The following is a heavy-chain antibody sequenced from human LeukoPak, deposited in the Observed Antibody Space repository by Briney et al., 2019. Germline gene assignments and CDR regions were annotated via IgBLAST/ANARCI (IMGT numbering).Heavy chain of an antibody. CDR1: GFTFSSYG. D-gene: IGHD3-22*01. CDR2: ISYDGSNK. Sequence: GGPQRLSCAASGFTFSSYGMHWVRQAPGKGLEWVAVISYDGSNKYYADSVKGRFTSSRDNSKNTLYLQMNSLRAEDTAVYYCARDYYDSSGYYPWGYWGQGTLVTVSS. J-gene: IGHJ4*02. V-gene: IGHV3-30*03. CDR3: ARDYYDSSGYYPWGY.